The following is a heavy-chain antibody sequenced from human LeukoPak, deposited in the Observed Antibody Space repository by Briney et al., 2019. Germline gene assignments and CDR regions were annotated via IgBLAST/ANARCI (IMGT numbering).Heavy chain of an antibody. J-gene: IGHJ3*02. D-gene: IGHD6-19*01. Sequence: SETLSLTCTVSGYSISSSRYYWGWIRQPPGKGLEWIGSIYYSGSTYYNPSLKSRVTISVDTSKNQFSLKLSSVTAADTAVYYCARVQVEIAVAGTSTFDIWGQGTMVTVSS. CDR1: GYSISSSRYY. CDR3: ARVQVEIAVAGTSTFDI. CDR2: IYYSGST. V-gene: IGHV4-39*07.